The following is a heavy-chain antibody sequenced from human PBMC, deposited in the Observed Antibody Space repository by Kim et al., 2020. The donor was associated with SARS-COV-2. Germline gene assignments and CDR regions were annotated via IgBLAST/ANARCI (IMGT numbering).Heavy chain of an antibody. Sequence: GGSLRLSCAASGFTFSSYWMSWVRQAPGKGLEWVANINQDGSEKYYVDSVKGRFTISRDNAKNSLYLQMNSLRAEDTAVYYCAREGLHCSSTSCYYYYYGMDVWGQGTTVTVSS. CDR2: INQDGSEK. CDR3: AREGLHCSSTSCYYYYYGMDV. V-gene: IGHV3-7*05. D-gene: IGHD2-2*01. CDR1: GFTFSSYW. J-gene: IGHJ6*02.